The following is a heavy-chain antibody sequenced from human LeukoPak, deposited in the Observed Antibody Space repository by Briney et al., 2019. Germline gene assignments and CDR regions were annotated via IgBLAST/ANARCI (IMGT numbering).Heavy chain of an antibody. CDR3: ARGPDYYDTNPHDAFDI. Sequence: SSETLSLTCTVSGDSISSGDYYWSWIRQTPGKGLEWIGFIYYSGSTYSNPSLKSRVTISVDTSKNQFSLKLSSVTAAETAVYYCARGPDYYDTNPHDAFDIWGQGTLVSVSS. D-gene: IGHD3-22*01. CDR2: IYYSGST. V-gene: IGHV4-30-4*02. J-gene: IGHJ3*02. CDR1: GDSISSGDYY.